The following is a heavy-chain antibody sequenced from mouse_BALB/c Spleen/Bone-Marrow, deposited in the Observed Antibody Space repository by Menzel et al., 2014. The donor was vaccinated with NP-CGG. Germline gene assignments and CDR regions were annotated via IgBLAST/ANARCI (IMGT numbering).Heavy chain of an antibody. CDR1: GFSLTGYG. D-gene: IGHD4-1*01. J-gene: IGHJ4*01. V-gene: IGHV2-6-7*01. CDR2: IWGDGST. Sequence: VQLVESGPGLVSPSQFLSITCTVSGFSLTGYGVNWVRQPPGKGLEWLGMIWGDGSTDYNSALKSRLSISKDNSKSQVFLKMNSLQTDDTARYYCARTLGHYAMDYWGQGTSVTVSS. CDR3: ARTLGHYAMDY.